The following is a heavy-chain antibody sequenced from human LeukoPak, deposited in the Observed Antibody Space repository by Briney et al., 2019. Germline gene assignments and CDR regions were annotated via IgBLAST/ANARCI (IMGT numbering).Heavy chain of an antibody. CDR1: GYTLTELS. Sequence: ASVKVSCKVSGYTLTELSMHWVRQAPRKGLEWMGGFDPEDGETIYAQKFQGRVTMTEDTSTDTAYMELSSLRSEDTAVYYCATLQRITISGVVNFDYWGQGTLVTVSS. D-gene: IGHD3-3*01. V-gene: IGHV1-24*01. J-gene: IGHJ4*02. CDR3: ATLQRITISGVVNFDY. CDR2: FDPEDGET.